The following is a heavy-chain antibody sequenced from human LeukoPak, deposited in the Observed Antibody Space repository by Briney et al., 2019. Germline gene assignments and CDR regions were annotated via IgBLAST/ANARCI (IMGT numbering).Heavy chain of an antibody. CDR3: ARTRDDYTHADY. J-gene: IGHJ4*02. CDR1: GYTFTSYN. CDR2: INPSGGST. D-gene: IGHD5-24*01. V-gene: IGHV1-46*01. Sequence: ASVKVFCKSSGYTFTSYNMRWVRQAPGQGLEWMGIINPSGGSTSYAQKFQGRVSMTRDTSTSTVYMELSSLRSEDTAVYYCARTRDDYTHADYWGQGTLVTVSS.